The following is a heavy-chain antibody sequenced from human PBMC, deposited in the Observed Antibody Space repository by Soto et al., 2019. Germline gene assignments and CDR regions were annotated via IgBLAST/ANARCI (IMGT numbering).Heavy chain of an antibody. D-gene: IGHD4-17*01. Sequence: EVQLLESGGGLVQPGGSLRLSCAASGFTFSSYAMSWVRQAPGKGLEWVSAISGSGGSTYYADSVKGRFTISRDNSKNTLYLQMNSLRAEDTAVYYCAKVSLPGYGDYNAAFDIWGQGTMVTVSS. CDR3: AKVSLPGYGDYNAAFDI. CDR1: GFTFSSYA. CDR2: ISGSGGST. J-gene: IGHJ3*02. V-gene: IGHV3-23*01.